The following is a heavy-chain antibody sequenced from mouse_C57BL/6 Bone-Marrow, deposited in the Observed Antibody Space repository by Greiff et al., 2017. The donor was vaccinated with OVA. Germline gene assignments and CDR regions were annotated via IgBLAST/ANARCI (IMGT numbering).Heavy chain of an antibody. CDR2: INPYNGGT. CDR3: ARDYDYDEAWFAY. Sequence: VQLQQSGPVLVKPGASVKMSCKASGYTFTDYYMNWVKQSHGKSLEWIGVINPYNGGTSYNQKFKGKATLTVDKSSSTAYMELNSLTSEDSAVYYCARDYDYDEAWFAYWGQGTLVTVSA. D-gene: IGHD2-4*01. CDR1: GYTFTDYY. V-gene: IGHV1-19*01. J-gene: IGHJ3*01.